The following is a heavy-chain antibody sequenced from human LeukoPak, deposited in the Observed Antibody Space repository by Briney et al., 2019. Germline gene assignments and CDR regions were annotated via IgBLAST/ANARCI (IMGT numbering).Heavy chain of an antibody. CDR2: ISAYNGNT. CDR3: ARGEVGGSYGIAFDY. J-gene: IGHJ4*02. D-gene: IGHD1-26*01. V-gene: IGHV1-18*01. Sequence: ASVKDSCKASGYTFISYGISWVRQAPGQGLEWMGWISAYNGNTNYAQKFQGRVTMTTDTSTSTAYMELRSLRSDDTAVYYCARGEVGGSYGIAFDYWGQGTLVTVSS. CDR1: GYTFISYG.